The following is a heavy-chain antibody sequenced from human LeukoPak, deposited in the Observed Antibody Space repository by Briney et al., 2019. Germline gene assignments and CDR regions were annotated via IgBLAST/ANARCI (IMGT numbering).Heavy chain of an antibody. CDR3: ARAIVGADY. CDR1: GYTFTIYY. J-gene: IGHJ4*02. D-gene: IGHD1-26*01. CDR2: INPSGGST. Sequence: ASVKVSCKASGYTFTIYYMHWVRQAPGQGLEWMGIINPSGGSTSYAQKFQGRVTITRDMSTSTVYMELSSLRSEDTAVYYCARAIVGADYWGQGTLVTVSS. V-gene: IGHV1-46*01.